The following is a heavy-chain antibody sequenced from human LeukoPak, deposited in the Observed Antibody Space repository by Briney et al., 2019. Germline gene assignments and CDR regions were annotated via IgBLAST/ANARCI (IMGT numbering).Heavy chain of an antibody. CDR1: GVTFSSDS. CDR2: ISSSSSLI. CDR3: ARDVRLDY. J-gene: IGHJ4*02. V-gene: IGHV3-21*01. Sequence: GGALRLSCAASGVTFSSDSIYWVRQAPGKGLEWVSSISSSSSLINYTDSVKGRFTISTDTTKNTLYMQMNTLRATGTALYSIARDVRLDYGGEGTLVTVSS.